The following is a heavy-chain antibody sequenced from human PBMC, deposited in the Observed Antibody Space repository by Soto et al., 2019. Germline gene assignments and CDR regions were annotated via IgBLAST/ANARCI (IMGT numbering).Heavy chain of an antibody. Sequence: QVQLVESGGGVVQPGSSLRLSCAASGFTFSNYAMHWVRQAPGKGLEWVAVISYLGSNKYFGDSVKGRFTISRDNSKNALYLQMSSLTPEDTAVYLCAKDWAEIAASGGMDVWGQGTTVIVSS. CDR1: GFTFSNYA. J-gene: IGHJ6*02. CDR2: ISYLGSNK. D-gene: IGHD2-21*01. V-gene: IGHV3-30*18. CDR3: AKDWAEIAASGGMDV.